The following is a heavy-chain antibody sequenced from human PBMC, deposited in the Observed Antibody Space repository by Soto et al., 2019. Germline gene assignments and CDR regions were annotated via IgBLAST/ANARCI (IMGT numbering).Heavy chain of an antibody. CDR3: TTHLGVDGFDI. CDR2: IRSKASGGTT. V-gene: IGHV3-49*05. Sequence: EVQLVESGGGLVKPGRSLRLSCTVSGFTFGDYAMSWFRQAPGKRLEWVGFIRSKASGGTTEYAASVKGRFTISRDGSKSIGYLQVNSLKTEDRAGCYCTTHLGVDGFDIWGQGTMVTVSS. CDR1: GFTFGDYA. J-gene: IGHJ3*02.